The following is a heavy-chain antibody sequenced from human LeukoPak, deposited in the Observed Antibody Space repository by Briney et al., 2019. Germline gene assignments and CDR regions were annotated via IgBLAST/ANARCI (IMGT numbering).Heavy chain of an antibody. D-gene: IGHD5-12*01. J-gene: IGHJ4*02. Sequence: SETLSLTCAVYGGSFSGYYWSWIRQPPGKGLEWIGEINHSGSTNYNPSLKSRVTISVDTSKNQFSLKLSSVTAADTAVYYCARGGGYDSAVIFDYWGQGTLVTVSS. CDR3: ARGGGYDSAVIFDY. V-gene: IGHV4-34*01. CDR1: GGSFSGYY. CDR2: INHSGST.